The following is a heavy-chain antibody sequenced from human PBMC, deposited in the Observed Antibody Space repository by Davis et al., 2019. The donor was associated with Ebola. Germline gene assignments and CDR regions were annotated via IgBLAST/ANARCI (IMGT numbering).Heavy chain of an antibody. Sequence: SETLSLTCAVYGGSFSGYYWSWIRQPPGKGLEWLGYIYSSGSTNSNPSLKSRVTMSVDTSKNQLSLKVRSVTAADTALYYRAGAGYSSGWNFDYWGQGILVTVSS. CDR2: IYSSGST. CDR3: AGAGYSSGWNFDY. J-gene: IGHJ4*02. V-gene: IGHV4-59*01. CDR1: GGSFSGYY. D-gene: IGHD6-19*01.